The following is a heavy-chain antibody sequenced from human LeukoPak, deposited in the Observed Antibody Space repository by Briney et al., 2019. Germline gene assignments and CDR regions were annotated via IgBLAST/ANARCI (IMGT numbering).Heavy chain of an antibody. V-gene: IGHV1-46*01. CDR1: GYTFTSYY. Sequence: ASVKVSCKASGYTFTSYYMHWVRQAPGQGLEWMGIINPSGGSTSYAQKFQGRVTMTRDMSTSTVYMELSSLRSDDTAMYYCARDNSVGETAWWFDPWGQGTLVTVSS. J-gene: IGHJ5*02. CDR2: INPSGGST. CDR3: ARDNSVGETAWWFDP. D-gene: IGHD1-26*01.